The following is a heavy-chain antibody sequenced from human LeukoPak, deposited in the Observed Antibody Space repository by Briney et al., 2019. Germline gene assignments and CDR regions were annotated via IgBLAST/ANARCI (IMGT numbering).Heavy chain of an antibody. J-gene: IGHJ5*02. CDR1: GFTFSSYW. CDR2: IKQDGSEK. V-gene: IGHV3-7*01. Sequence: GGSLRLSCAASGFTFSSYWMSWVRQAPGKGLEWVANIKQDGSEKYYVDSVKGRFTISRDNAKNSLYLQMNSLRAEDPAVYYCARERRDIVVVVAATWFDPWGQGTLVTVSS. D-gene: IGHD2-15*01. CDR3: ARERRDIVVVVAATWFDP.